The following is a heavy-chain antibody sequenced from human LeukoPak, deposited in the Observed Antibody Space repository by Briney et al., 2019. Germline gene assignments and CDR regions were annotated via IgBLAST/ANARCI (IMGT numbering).Heavy chain of an antibody. CDR2: IYSGGST. CDR3: ATRELGNDY. CDR1: GFTVSSNY. V-gene: IGHV3-53*01. Sequence: GGSLRLSCAASGFTVSSNYMSWVRQAPGKGLDWVSIIYSGGSTFSADSVKGRFTISRDNSKNTLYLQMNSLRAEDTAVYYCATRELGNDYWGQGTLVTVSS. J-gene: IGHJ4*02. D-gene: IGHD7-27*01.